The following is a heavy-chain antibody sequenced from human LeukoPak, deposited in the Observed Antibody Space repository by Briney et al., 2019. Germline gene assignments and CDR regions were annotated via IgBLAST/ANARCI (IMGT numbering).Heavy chain of an antibody. V-gene: IGHV1-2*06. D-gene: IGHD6-19*01. Sequence: ASVKVSCKASGYTFTGYYMHWVRQAPGQGLEWMGRINPNSGGTNYAQKFQGRVTMTRDTSISTAYMELSRLRSDDTAAYYCARESSGWYYHYWGQGTLVTVSS. CDR3: ARESSGWYYHY. CDR2: INPNSGGT. CDR1: GYTFTGYY. J-gene: IGHJ4*02.